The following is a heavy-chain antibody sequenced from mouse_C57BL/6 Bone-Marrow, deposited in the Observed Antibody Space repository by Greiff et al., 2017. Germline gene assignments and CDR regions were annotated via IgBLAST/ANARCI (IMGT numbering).Heavy chain of an antibody. V-gene: IGHV1-26*01. CDR2: INPNNGGT. Sequence: EVQLQQSGPELVKPGVSVTISCKASGYTFTDYYMNWVKQSHGKSLEWIGDINPNNGGTSYNQKFKGKATLTVDKSSSTAYMELRSLTSEDSAVYYCALQFAYWGQGTLVTVSA. J-gene: IGHJ3*01. CDR3: ALQFAY. D-gene: IGHD2-10*01. CDR1: GYTFTDYY.